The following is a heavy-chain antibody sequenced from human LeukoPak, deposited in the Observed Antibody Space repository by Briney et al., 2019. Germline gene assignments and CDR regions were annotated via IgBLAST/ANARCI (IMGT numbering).Heavy chain of an antibody. Sequence: PSETLSLTCTVSGGSISSGGYYWSWIRQPPGKGLEWIGYIYHSGSTYYNPSLKSRVTISVDRSKNQFSLKLSSVTAADTAVYYCASEYSSPYDAFDIWGQGTMVTVSS. CDR1: GGSISSGGYY. D-gene: IGHD6-13*01. V-gene: IGHV4-30-2*01. J-gene: IGHJ3*02. CDR2: IYHSGST. CDR3: ASEYSSPYDAFDI.